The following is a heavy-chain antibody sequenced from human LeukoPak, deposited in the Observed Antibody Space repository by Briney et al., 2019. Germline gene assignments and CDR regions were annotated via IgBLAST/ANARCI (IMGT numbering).Heavy chain of an antibody. CDR1: GFTFSSYA. J-gene: IGHJ4*02. V-gene: IGHV3-30*01. CDR2: ISYDGSNK. Sequence: GGSLRLSCAASGFTFSSYAMLWVRQAPGKGLEWVAVISYDGSNKYYADSVKGRFTISRDNSKNTLYLQMNSLRAEDTAVYYCARCGEWELPTGLDYWGQGTLVTVSS. D-gene: IGHD1-26*01. CDR3: ARCGEWELPTGLDY.